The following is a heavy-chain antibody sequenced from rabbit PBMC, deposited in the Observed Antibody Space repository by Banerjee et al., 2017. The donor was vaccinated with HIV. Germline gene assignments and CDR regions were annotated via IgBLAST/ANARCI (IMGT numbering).Heavy chain of an antibody. D-gene: IGHD6-1*01. J-gene: IGHJ4*01. CDR2: INTSSGNT. Sequence: QEQLEESGGGLVKPEGSLTLTCKASGFSFSNRYVMCWVRQAPGKGLEWIACINTSSGNTVYASWAKGRFTISKTSSTTVTLQMTSLTAADTATYFCARGGAGYALYGYVDLNLWGPGTLVTVS. V-gene: IGHV1S45*01. CDR3: ARGGAGYALYGYVDLNL. CDR1: GFSFSNRYV.